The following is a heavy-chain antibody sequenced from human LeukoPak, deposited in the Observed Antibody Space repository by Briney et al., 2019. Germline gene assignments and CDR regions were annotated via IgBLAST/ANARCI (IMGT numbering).Heavy chain of an antibody. CDR1: GGSISSGGYY. V-gene: IGHV4-31*03. CDR3: ARLYYYGSGSYYYYFDY. D-gene: IGHD3-10*01. CDR2: IYYSGST. J-gene: IGHJ4*02. Sequence: SQTLSLTCTVSGGSISSGGYYWSWIRQHPGKGLEWIGYIYYSGSTYYNPSLKSRVTISVDTSKNQFFLKLSSVTAADTAVYYCARLYYYGSGSYYYYFDYWGQGTLVTVSP.